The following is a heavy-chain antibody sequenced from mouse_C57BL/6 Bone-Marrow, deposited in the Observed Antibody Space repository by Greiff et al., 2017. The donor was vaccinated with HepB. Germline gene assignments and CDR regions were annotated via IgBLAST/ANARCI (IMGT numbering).Heavy chain of an antibody. CDR1: GYSFTDYN. Sequence: QLQESGPELVKPGASVKISCKASGYSFTDYNMNWVKQSNGKSLEWIGVINPNYGTTSYNQKFKGKATLTVDQSSSTAYMQLNSLTSEDSAVYYCASSLLLRWSPYWYFDVWGTGTTVTVSS. V-gene: IGHV1-39*01. D-gene: IGHD1-1*01. J-gene: IGHJ1*03. CDR2: INPNYGTT. CDR3: ASSLLLRWSPYWYFDV.